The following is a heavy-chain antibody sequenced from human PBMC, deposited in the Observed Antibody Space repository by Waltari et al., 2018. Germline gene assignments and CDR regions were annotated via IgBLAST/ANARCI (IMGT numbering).Heavy chain of an antibody. CDR2: INDKAGST. V-gene: IGHV3-23*01. CDR3: AKEMTPYSSSSDFDS. CDR1: GFNFRDYA. Sequence: EVQLLESGGGLERPGGSLRLSCTASGFNFRDYAMSWVRQDRGKGLEWVSEINDKAGSTDCAASVKGRFTISRDNSRNTLYLQMNSLRAEDTAIYYCAKEMTPYSSSSDFDSWGQGTLVTVSS. D-gene: IGHD6-6*01. J-gene: IGHJ4*02.